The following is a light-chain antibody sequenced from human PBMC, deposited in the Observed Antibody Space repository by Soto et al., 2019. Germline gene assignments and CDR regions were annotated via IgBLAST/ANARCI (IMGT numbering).Light chain of an antibody. CDR3: QQLNRYPLT. Sequence: DIQLTQSPSFLSASVGDRVTITCRASQGISSYLVWYQQKPGKAPKLLIYAASTLQSGVPSRFSGSASGTEFTLTISSLQPEDFASYYCQQLNRYPLTFGGGTKVEIK. V-gene: IGKV1-9*01. CDR2: AAS. CDR1: QGISSY. J-gene: IGKJ4*01.